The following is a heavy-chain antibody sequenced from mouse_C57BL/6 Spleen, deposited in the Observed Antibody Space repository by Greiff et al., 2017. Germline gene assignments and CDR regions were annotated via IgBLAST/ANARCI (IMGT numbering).Heavy chain of an antibody. Sequence: EVHLVESGGGLVKPGGSLKLSCAASGFTFSDYGMHWVRQAPEKGLEWVAYISSGSSTIYYADTVKGRFTISRDNAKNTQFLQMTSLRSEDTAMYYGGGGDDYDVEAWFAYWGQGTLVTVSA. V-gene: IGHV5-17*01. J-gene: IGHJ3*01. D-gene: IGHD2-4*01. CDR3: GGGDDYDVEAWFAY. CDR1: GFTFSDYG. CDR2: ISSGSSTI.